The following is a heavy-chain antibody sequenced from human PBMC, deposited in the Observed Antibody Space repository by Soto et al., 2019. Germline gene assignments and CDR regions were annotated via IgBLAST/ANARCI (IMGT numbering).Heavy chain of an antibody. V-gene: IGHV4-4*07. CDR2: IYTSGST. CDR1: GGSISSYY. J-gene: IGHJ6*02. Sequence: QVQLQESGPGLVKPSETLSLTCTVSGGSISSYYWSWIRQPAGKGLEWIGRIYTSGSTNYNPSLQSRVTMSVDTSKNQFSPEMSSVTSADTAVYYCARDLKWELQSDYYYYYGMDFWGQGTTVTVSS. D-gene: IGHD1-26*01. CDR3: ARDLKWELQSDYYYYYGMDF.